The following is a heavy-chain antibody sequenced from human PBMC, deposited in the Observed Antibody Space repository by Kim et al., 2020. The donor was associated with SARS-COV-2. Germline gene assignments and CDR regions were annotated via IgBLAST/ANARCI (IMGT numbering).Heavy chain of an antibody. CDR2: IYYSGST. CDR1: GGSISSYY. Sequence: SETLSLTCTVSGGSISSYYWSWIRQPPGKGLEWIGYIYYSGSTNYNPSLKSRVTISVDTSKNQFSLKLSSVTAADTAVYYCVGQRAAAGEGSFDYWGQGTLVTVSS. CDR3: VGQRAAAGEGSFDY. D-gene: IGHD6-13*01. J-gene: IGHJ4*02. V-gene: IGHV4-59*13.